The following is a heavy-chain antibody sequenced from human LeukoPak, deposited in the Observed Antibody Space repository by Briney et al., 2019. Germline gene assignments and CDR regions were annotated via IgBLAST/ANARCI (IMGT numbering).Heavy chain of an antibody. CDR1: GDSISIGNYY. CDR2: IYYSGST. Sequence: PSETLSLTCTVSGDSISIGNYYWAWIRQPPGKGLEWIASIYYSGSTYYNPSLKSRVTISIDMSKNQFSLRLSSVTAADTAVYYCARLYSQQLVMFDYWGQGTLVTVSS. D-gene: IGHD6-13*01. CDR3: ARLYSQQLVMFDY. J-gene: IGHJ4*02. V-gene: IGHV4-39*01.